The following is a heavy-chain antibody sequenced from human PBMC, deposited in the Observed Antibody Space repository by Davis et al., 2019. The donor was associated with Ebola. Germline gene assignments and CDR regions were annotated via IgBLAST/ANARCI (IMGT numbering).Heavy chain of an antibody. V-gene: IGHV1-8*02. D-gene: IGHD1-7*01. CDR1: GYTFTSYD. Sequence: ASVKVSCKASGYTFTSYDINWVRQATGQGLEWMGWMNPNSGNTGYAQKFQGRVTMTRDTSISTAYMELSRLRSDDTAVYYCAGLTGTADYWGQGTLVTVSS. CDR2: MNPNSGNT. CDR3: AGLTGTADY. J-gene: IGHJ4*02.